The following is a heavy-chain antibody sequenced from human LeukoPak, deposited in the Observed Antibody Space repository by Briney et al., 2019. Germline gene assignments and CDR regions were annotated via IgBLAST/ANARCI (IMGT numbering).Heavy chain of an antibody. CDR3: ARGVRIAVADY. D-gene: IGHD6-13*01. CDR2: ISDSSTYI. CDR1: GFAFSSYD. J-gene: IGHJ4*02. V-gene: IGHV3-21*01. Sequence: PGGSLRLSCAASGFAFSSYDMNWARQAPGKGLEWVSSISDSSTYIYYADSLKGRFTISRDNAKNSLYLQINSLRVEDTAVYYCARGVRIAVADYWRQGTLVTVSS.